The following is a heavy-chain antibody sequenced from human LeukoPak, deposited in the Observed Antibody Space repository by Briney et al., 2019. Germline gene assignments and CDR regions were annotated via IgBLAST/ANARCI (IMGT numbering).Heavy chain of an antibody. V-gene: IGHV3-33*01. Sequence: GGSLRLSCAASGFTFSSYGMHWVRQAPGKGLEWVAVIWYDGSNKYYADSVKGRFTISRDNSKNTLYLQMNSLRAEDTAVYYCARDDCSSTSCYNYYGMDVWGKGTTVTVSS. CDR2: IWYDGSNK. D-gene: IGHD2-2*01. CDR3: ARDDCSSTSCYNYYGMDV. J-gene: IGHJ6*04. CDR1: GFTFSSYG.